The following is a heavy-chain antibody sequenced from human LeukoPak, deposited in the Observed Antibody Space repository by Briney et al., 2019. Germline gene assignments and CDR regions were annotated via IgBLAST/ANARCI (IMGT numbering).Heavy chain of an antibody. Sequence: ASVTVSCKTSSSTFSTYGITWVRQAPGQGLEWMGWINTHKGNTYYAREFQDRVSMTTDASTTTAYMELRSLRSDDTAIYYCATYYSGSGSFTTQFDHWGQGALVTVSS. J-gene: IGHJ4*02. CDR1: SSTFSTYG. V-gene: IGHV1-18*04. CDR3: ATYYSGSGSFTTQFDH. CDR2: INTHKGNT. D-gene: IGHD3-10*01.